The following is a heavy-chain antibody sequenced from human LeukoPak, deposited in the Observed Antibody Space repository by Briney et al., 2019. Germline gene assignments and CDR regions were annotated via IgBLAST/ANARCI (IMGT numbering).Heavy chain of an antibody. CDR3: ARFSGSYSFVDY. CDR1: GGYISSYY. CDR2: IYYSGST. D-gene: IGHD3-10*01. Sequence: SETLSLTCTVSGGYISSYYWSWIRLPPGKGLEWIGYIYYSGSTKYNPSLKSRVTISIDTSKNQFSLKLSSVTAADTAVYYCARFSGSYSFVDYWGQGTLVTVSS. J-gene: IGHJ4*02. V-gene: IGHV4-59*01.